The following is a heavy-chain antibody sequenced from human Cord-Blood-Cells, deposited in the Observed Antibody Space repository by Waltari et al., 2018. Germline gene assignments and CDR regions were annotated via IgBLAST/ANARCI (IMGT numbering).Heavy chain of an antibody. CDR2: IYYSGST. CDR1: GGSISSYY. Sequence: QVQLQESGPGLVKPSEPLSLTCTVSGGSISSYYWSWTRQPPGKGLEWIGYIYYSGSTNYNPSLKSRVTISVDTSKNQFSLKLSSVTAADTAVYYCASQYYYDSSGYFWFDPWGQGTLVTVSS. V-gene: IGHV4-59*01. CDR3: ASQYYYDSSGYFWFDP. D-gene: IGHD3-22*01. J-gene: IGHJ5*02.